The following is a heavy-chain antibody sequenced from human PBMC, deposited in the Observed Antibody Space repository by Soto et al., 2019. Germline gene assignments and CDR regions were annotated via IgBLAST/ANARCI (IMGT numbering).Heavy chain of an antibody. CDR3: ARDSAARYYYYYYGMDV. CDR1: GFTFSSYS. J-gene: IGHJ6*02. Sequence: GGSLRLSCAASGFTFSSYSMNWVRQAPGKGLEWVSYIRSSSSTKYYADSVKGRFTISRDNSKNTLYLQMNSLRAEDTAVYYCARDSAARYYYYYYGMDVWGQGTTVTVSS. CDR2: IRSSSSTK. V-gene: IGHV3-48*01. D-gene: IGHD2-2*01.